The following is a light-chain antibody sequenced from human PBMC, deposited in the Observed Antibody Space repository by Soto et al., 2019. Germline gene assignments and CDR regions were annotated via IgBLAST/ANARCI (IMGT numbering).Light chain of an antibody. V-gene: IGKV1-5*03. J-gene: IGKJ4*01. CDR1: QTINSY. CDR3: QQYNFYTLT. Sequence: DIQMTHSPSTLSASVGRRLTITCRASQTINSYLDWYQKKQGKAPNLLIYTASTLQSGVPSRLSGSGYGTDLTLTISSLKPDDFATYYCQQYNFYTLTFGGGTKVDIK. CDR2: TAS.